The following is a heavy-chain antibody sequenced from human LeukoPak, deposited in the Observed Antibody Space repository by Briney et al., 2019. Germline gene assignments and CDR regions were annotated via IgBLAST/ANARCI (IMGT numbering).Heavy chain of an antibody. Sequence: GGSLRLSCAASGFTFSSYWMHWVRQAPGKGLVWVSRINSDGSSTSYADSVKGRFTISRDNSKNTLYLQMNSLRAEDTAVYYCATDIVLVPTANTGFDYWGQGTLVTVSS. CDR3: ATDIVLVPTANTGFDY. CDR1: GFTFSSYW. CDR2: INSDGSST. V-gene: IGHV3-74*01. J-gene: IGHJ4*02. D-gene: IGHD2-2*01.